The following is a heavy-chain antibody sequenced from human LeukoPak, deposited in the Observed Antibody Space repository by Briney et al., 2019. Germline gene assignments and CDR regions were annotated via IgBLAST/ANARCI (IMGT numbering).Heavy chain of an antibody. D-gene: IGHD4-23*01. V-gene: IGHV5-51*01. CDR1: GYSFISYW. CDR2: IYPGDSDT. Sequence: GESLKISCKVSGYSFISYWIGWVRQMPDKGLESLGMIYPGDSDTRYSPSFQGLVTLSVDKSITTAYLQWSSLKASATAIYYCARLDYAGNPFDNWGPGTLVTVSS. J-gene: IGHJ4*02. CDR3: ARLDYAGNPFDN.